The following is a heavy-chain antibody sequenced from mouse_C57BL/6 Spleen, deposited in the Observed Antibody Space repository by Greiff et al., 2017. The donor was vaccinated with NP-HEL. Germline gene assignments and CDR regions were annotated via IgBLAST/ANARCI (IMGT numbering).Heavy chain of an antibody. V-gene: IGHV3-6*01. CDR2: ISYDGSN. CDR3: ARGDYLY. D-gene: IGHD5-5*01. CDR1: GYSITSGYY. J-gene: IGHJ3*01. Sequence: DVQLQESGPGLVKPSQSLSLTCSVTGYSITSGYYWNWIRQFPGNKLEWMGYISYDGSNNYNPSLKNRISITRDPSKNQFFLKLNSVTTEDTATYYCARGDYLYWGQGTLVTVSA.